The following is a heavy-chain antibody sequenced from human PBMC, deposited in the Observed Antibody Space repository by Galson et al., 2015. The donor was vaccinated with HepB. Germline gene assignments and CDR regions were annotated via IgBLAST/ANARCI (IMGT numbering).Heavy chain of an antibody. V-gene: IGHV1-69*10. Sequence: SVKVSCKASGGTFSSYAISWVRQAPGQGLEWMGRIIPILGITNYAQKFQGRVTITADTSTSTTNMELSSLRSEDTAVYYCASLDSSSPFDAFDIWGQGTMVTVSS. CDR3: ASLDSSSPFDAFDI. J-gene: IGHJ3*02. CDR2: IIPILGIT. CDR1: GGTFSSYA. D-gene: IGHD3-22*01.